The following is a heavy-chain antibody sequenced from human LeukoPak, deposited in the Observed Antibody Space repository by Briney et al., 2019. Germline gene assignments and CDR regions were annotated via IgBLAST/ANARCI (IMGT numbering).Heavy chain of an antibody. Sequence: GGSLRLSCAASGFTFSSYAMSWVRQAPGKGLEWVSAISGSGGSTYYADSVKGRFTISRDNSKNTLYLQMNSPRAEDTAVYYCAKDSRSGWYGIDYWGQGTLVTVSS. CDR1: GFTFSSYA. CDR3: AKDSRSGWYGIDY. J-gene: IGHJ4*02. D-gene: IGHD6-19*01. CDR2: ISGSGGST. V-gene: IGHV3-23*01.